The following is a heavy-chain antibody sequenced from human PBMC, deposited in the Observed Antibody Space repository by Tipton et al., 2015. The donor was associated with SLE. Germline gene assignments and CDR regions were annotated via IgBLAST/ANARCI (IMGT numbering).Heavy chain of an antibody. V-gene: IGHV4-59*11. J-gene: IGHJ4*02. D-gene: IGHD6-19*01. CDR2: IYYSGST. CDR3: AREGGSGWSY. Sequence: TLSLTCTVSGGSISSHYWSWIRQPPGKGLEWIGYIYYSGSTYYNPSLKSRVTISVDTSKNQFSLKLSSVTAADTAVYYCAREGGSGWSYWGQGTLVTVSS. CDR1: GGSISSHY.